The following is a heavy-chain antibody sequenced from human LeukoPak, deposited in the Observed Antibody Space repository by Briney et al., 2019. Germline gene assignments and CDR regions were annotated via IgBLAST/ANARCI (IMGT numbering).Heavy chain of an antibody. D-gene: IGHD3-16*01. V-gene: IGHV4-38-2*02. CDR1: GYSISSGYY. CDR3: ARDMNPTHYFDY. J-gene: IGHJ4*02. Sequence: SETLSLTCNVSGYSISSGYYWAWIRQAPGKGLEWIGSIYHSGYTHYNPSLKGRVTISVDTSKNDFSLKLSSVAAADAAIYYCARDMNPTHYFDYWGQGTLVTVSS. CDR2: IYHSGYT.